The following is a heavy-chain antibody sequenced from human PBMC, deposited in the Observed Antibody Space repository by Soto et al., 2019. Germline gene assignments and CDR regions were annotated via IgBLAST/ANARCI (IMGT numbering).Heavy chain of an antibody. J-gene: IGHJ6*02. V-gene: IGHV3-23*01. D-gene: IGHD6-19*01. CDR2: ISGSGDTT. CDR1: GFTFGTYA. Sequence: EVQVLESGGGLVEPGGSLRLSCAASGFTFGTYAMTWVRQAPGKGLEWVSGISGSGDTTYYAGSVKGRFTMSRDNSXNXXDLQMSSLRAEDTAVYYCAKRGSIAVAGITNAMDVWGQGTTVTVSS. CDR3: AKRGSIAVAGITNAMDV.